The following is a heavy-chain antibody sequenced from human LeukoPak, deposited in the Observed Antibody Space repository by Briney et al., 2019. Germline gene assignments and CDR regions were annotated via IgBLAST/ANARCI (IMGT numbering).Heavy chain of an antibody. D-gene: IGHD3/OR15-3a*01. V-gene: IGHV1-2*02. CDR1: GYTFTGYY. CDR2: FNPNSGGT. Sequence: ASVKVSCKASGYTFTGYYMHWVRQAPGQGLEWMGWFNPNSGGTNYAQKFQGRVTMTRDTSISTAYMELSRLRSDDTAVYYCAREMDLGQIGLDYWGQGTLVTVSS. CDR3: AREMDLGQIGLDY. J-gene: IGHJ4*02.